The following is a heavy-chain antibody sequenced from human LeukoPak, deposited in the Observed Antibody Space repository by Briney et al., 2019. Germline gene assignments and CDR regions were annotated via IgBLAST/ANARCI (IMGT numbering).Heavy chain of an antibody. V-gene: IGHV1-46*01. CDR3: ARGRSPGTSMEYYYYMDV. D-gene: IGHD1-1*01. Sequence: ASVKVSCKASGYTFTSYYMHWVRQAPGQGLEWMGIINPSGGSTSYAQKFQGRVTMTRGTSTSTVYMELSSLRSEDTAVYYCARGRSPGTSMEYYYYMDVWGKGTTVTVSS. CDR1: GYTFTSYY. CDR2: INPSGGST. J-gene: IGHJ6*03.